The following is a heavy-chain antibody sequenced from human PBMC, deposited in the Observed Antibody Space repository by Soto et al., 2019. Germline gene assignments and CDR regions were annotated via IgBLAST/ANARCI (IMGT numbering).Heavy chain of an antibody. CDR3: ARLPDY. CDR1: GGSISSYY. V-gene: IGHV4-59*08. J-gene: IGHJ4*02. CDR2: IYYSGST. Sequence: SETLSLTCTVSGGSISSYYWSWIRQPPGKGLEWIGYIYYSGSTNYNPSLKSRVTISVDTSKNQFSLKLSSVTAADTAVYYCARLPDYWGQGTLVTVSS.